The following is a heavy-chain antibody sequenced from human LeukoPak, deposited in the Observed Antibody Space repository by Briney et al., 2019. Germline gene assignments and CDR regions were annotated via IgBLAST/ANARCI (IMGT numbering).Heavy chain of an antibody. J-gene: IGHJ6*02. CDR1: GGSISSSSYY. V-gene: IGHV4-39*01. D-gene: IGHD5-24*01. Sequence: ETLSLTCTVSGGSISSSSYYWGWIRQPPGKGLEWIGSIYYSGSTYYNPSLKSRVTISVDTSKNQFSLKLSSVTAADTAVYYCARLAIHYGMDVWGQGTTVTVSS. CDR3: ARLAIHYGMDV. CDR2: IYYSGST.